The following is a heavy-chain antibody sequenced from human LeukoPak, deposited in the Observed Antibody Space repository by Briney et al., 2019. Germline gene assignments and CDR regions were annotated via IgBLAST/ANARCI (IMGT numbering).Heavy chain of an antibody. J-gene: IGHJ4*02. D-gene: IGHD3-22*01. Sequence: GGSLRLSCAASGLSFNNAWMSWVRQAPGKGLEWVGRIKSKTDGGTTDYAAPVKGRFTISRDDSKNTLYLQMNSLKTEDTAVYYCTTLLHLDPYYYDSSGYYYLFDYWGQGTLVTVSS. V-gene: IGHV3-15*01. CDR3: TTLLHLDPYYYDSSGYYYLFDY. CDR1: GLSFNNAW. CDR2: IKSKTDGGTT.